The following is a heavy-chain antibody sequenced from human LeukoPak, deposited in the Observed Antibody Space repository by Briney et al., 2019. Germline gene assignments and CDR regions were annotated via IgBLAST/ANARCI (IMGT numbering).Heavy chain of an antibody. V-gene: IGHV3-21*01. Sequence: GGSLRLSCAASRFTFSRYSMNWVRQAPGKGLEWVSSMSVSSGLIYYADSVKGRFTISRDNAKNSLYLQMNSLRAEDTAVYYCAREFEYSSSRAGYWGQGTLVTVSS. J-gene: IGHJ4*02. CDR3: AREFEYSSSRAGY. D-gene: IGHD6-6*01. CDR2: MSVSSGLI. CDR1: RFTFSRYS.